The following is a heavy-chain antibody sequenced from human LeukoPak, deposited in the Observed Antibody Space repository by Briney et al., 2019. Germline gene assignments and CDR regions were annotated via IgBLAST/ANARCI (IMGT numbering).Heavy chain of an antibody. J-gene: IGHJ3*02. CDR1: GYTFTGYY. D-gene: IGHD3-10*01. Sequence: GASVKVSCKASGYTFTGYYMHWVRQAPGQGLEWMGRINPNSGDTKFAQKFQGRVTLTRDTSISTAYMELTSLTSADTAVYYCARDIGFRNAFNIWGQGTLVTVSP. V-gene: IGHV1-2*06. CDR3: ARDIGFRNAFNI. CDR2: INPNSGDT.